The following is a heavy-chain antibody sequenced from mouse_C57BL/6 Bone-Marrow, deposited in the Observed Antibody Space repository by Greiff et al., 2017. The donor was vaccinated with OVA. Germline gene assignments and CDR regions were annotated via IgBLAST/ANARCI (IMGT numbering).Heavy chain of an antibody. Sequence: QVQLQQSGAELVRPGASVKMSCKASGYTFTSYNMHWVKQTPRQGLEWIGAIYPGNGDTSYNQKFKGKATLTVDKSSSTAYMQLSSLTSDDSAVYFCARSCGWLLRGGYAMDYWGTGTSVTVSS. D-gene: IGHD2-3*01. V-gene: IGHV1-12*01. CDR1: GYTFTSYN. J-gene: IGHJ4*01. CDR3: ARSCGWLLRGGYAMDY. CDR2: IYPGNGDT.